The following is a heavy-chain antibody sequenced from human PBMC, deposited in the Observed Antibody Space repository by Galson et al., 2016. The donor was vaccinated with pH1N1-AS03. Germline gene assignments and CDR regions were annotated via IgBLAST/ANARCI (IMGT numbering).Heavy chain of an antibody. Sequence: SETLSLTCTVSGASVNSFFWTWIRQPAGKGLEWIGRVYTTGATNYNPSLKSRVTMSVDRSKNEFSLNLTSVTAADTAVYYCAKVEVVATFNYYYYIDVWGKGTTVTVSS. V-gene: IGHV4-4*07. CDR2: VYTTGAT. J-gene: IGHJ6*03. CDR1: GASVNSFF. CDR3: AKVEVVATFNYYYYIDV. D-gene: IGHD3-22*01.